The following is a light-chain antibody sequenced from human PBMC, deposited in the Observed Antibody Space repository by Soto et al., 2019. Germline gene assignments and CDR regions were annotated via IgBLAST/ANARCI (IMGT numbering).Light chain of an antibody. V-gene: IGKV3-20*01. Sequence: ELVLAQSPGTLSLSPGERATLSCRASESVRNNSLAWYQQHPGQAPRLLIFGASSRATGIPDRFTGSGSGAGFSLTISRLEPEDSAVYFCHHYGYGADTFGQGTKLEIK. CDR2: GAS. CDR3: HHYGYGADT. CDR1: ESVRNNS. J-gene: IGKJ2*01.